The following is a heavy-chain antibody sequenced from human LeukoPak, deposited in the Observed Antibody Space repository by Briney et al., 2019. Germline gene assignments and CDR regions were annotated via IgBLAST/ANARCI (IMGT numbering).Heavy chain of an antibody. V-gene: IGHV1-2*02. Sequence: ASVKVSCKASGYTFTGYYMHWVRQAPGQGLEWMGWINPNSGDTNYAQKFQGRVTMTRDTSISTAYMELSRLRSDDTAVYYCARDVRAAAGIEHWGQGTLVTVSS. J-gene: IGHJ1*01. CDR3: ARDVRAAAGIEH. D-gene: IGHD6-13*01. CDR1: GYTFTGYY. CDR2: INPNSGDT.